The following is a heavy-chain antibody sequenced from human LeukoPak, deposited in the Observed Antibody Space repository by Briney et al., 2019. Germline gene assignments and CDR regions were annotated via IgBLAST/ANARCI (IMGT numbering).Heavy chain of an antibody. CDR1: GFTFSGYP. V-gene: IGHV3-30-3*01. D-gene: IGHD3-22*01. CDR3: ARAWGGYYYDSSGYYDY. J-gene: IGHJ4*02. CDR2: ISYDGSNK. Sequence: GGSLRLSCAASGFTFSGYPIHWVRQAPGKGLEWVAVISYDGSNKYYADSVKGQFTISRDNSKNTLYLQMNSLRAEDTAVYYCARAWGGYYYDSSGYYDYWGQGTLVTVSS.